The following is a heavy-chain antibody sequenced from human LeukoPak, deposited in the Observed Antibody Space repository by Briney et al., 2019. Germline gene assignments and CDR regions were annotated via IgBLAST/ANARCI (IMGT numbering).Heavy chain of an antibody. CDR2: INPNSGGT. V-gene: IGHV1-2*02. CDR3: ARDLQGPSNWNPYGY. J-gene: IGHJ4*02. CDR1: GYTFTGYY. D-gene: IGHD1-1*01. Sequence: ASVKVSCKASGYTFTGYYMHWVRQAPGQGLEWMGWINPNSGGTNYAQKFQGRVTMTRGTSISTAYMELSRLRSDDTAVYYCARDLQGPSNWNPYGYWGQGTLVTVSS.